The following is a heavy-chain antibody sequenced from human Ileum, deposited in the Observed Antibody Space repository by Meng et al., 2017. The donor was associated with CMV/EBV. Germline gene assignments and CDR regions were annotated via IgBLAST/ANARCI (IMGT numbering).Heavy chain of an antibody. CDR3: AHTYCGGGSCYGFNY. V-gene: IGHV2-5*02. D-gene: IGHD2-15*01. J-gene: IGHJ4*02. CDR2: IYWDDDK. CDR1: GFSLSTSGVG. Sequence: GFSLSTSGVGVCWIRQPPGKALEWLALIYWDDDKRYSPSLHSRLTITKDTSKNQVVLTMTNMHPVDTATYYCAHTYCGGGSCYGFNYWGQGTLVTVSS.